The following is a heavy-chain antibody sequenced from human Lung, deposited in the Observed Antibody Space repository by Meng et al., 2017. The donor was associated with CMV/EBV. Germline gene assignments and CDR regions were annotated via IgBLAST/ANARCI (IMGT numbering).Heavy chain of an antibody. J-gene: IGHJ4*03. CDR2: INSDGSST. CDR1: GFTFSSYW. D-gene: IGHD4-17*01. Sequence: GESLKISCAASGFTFSSYWMHWVRQAPGKGLVWVSRINSDGSSTSYADSVKGRFTISRDNAKNTLYLQMNSLRAEDTAVYYCARESVGWGYYGDYERYVDYWGQRTLVTFSS. CDR3: ARESVGWGYYGDYERYVDY. V-gene: IGHV3-74*01.